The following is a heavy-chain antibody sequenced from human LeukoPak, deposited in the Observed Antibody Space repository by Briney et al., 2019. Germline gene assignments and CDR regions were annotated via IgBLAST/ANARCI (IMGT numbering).Heavy chain of an antibody. J-gene: IGHJ4*02. CDR1: GGSISSYY. CDR2: IYTSGST. CDR3: ARQPVVNRGAVASNFDY. V-gene: IGHV4-4*07. D-gene: IGHD6-19*01. Sequence: SETLSLTCTVSGGSISSYYWSWIRQPAGKGLEWIGRIYTSGSTNYNASLESRVTVSVDTYNNHFSLRLTSLSAADTAVYYCARQPVVNRGAVASNFDYWGQGTLVTVSS.